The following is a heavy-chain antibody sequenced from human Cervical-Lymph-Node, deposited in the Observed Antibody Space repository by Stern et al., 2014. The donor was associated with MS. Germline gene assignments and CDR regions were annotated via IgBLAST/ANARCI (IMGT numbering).Heavy chain of an antibody. J-gene: IGHJ4*02. CDR3: ARDQGGIAAD. CDR1: GDSFSTFT. Sequence: VQLVESGAEVKKPGSSVKVSCKASGDSFSTFTISWVRQAPGQGLEWMGGSDPMFRTPKYAQKFQGRVTITADESTSTAYMELSGLRSEDTATYFCARDQGGIAADWGQGTRVTVSS. CDR2: SDPMFRTP. D-gene: IGHD6-13*01. V-gene: IGHV1-69*01.